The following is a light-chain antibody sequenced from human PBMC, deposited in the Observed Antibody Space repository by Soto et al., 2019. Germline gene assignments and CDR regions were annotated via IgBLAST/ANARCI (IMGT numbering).Light chain of an antibody. CDR3: SSHAAGSTLI. J-gene: IGLJ2*01. CDR2: DVT. Sequence: QSVLTQPASVSGSPGHSTTISCTGTSSDVGGYNEVSWYQQRPGRAPKLMIYDVTNRPSGVSNRFSGSKSGNTASLTISGLQAEDEAYYYCSSHAAGSTLIFGGGTKVTVL. CDR1: SSDVGGYNE. V-gene: IGLV2-14*03.